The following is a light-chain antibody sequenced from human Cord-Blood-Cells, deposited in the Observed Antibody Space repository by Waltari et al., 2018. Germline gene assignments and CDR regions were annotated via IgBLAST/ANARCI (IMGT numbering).Light chain of an antibody. CDR1: SSDVGGYNS. J-gene: IGLJ1*01. CDR2: EVS. V-gene: IGLV2-8*01. Sequence: QSALTQPPSASGSPGQSVTISCTGPSSDVGGYNSVSWYQQHPGKAPKLMIYEVSKRPSGVPDRFSGSKSGNTASLTVSGLQAEDEADYYCSSYAGSNNVFGTGTKVTVL. CDR3: SSYAGSNNV.